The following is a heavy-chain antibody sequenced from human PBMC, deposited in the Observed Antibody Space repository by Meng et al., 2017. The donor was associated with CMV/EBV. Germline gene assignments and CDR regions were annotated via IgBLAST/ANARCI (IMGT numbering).Heavy chain of an antibody. CDR3: ARPIAAIGPLWYFDS. D-gene: IGHD6-13*01. Sequence: SGYTFISNGISWVRQAPRHGLEWIGWIYACNENTNYAQKLQGRVTMTTNTSTSTAYLELRSLTSDDTAVYYCARPIAAIGPLWYFDSWGQGTLVTVSS. CDR2: IYACNENT. J-gene: IGHJ4*02. CDR1: GYTFISNG. V-gene: IGHV1-18*01.